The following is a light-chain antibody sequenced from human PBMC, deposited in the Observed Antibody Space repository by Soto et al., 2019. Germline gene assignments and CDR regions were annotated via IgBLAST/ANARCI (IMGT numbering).Light chain of an antibody. Sequence: DIQMTQSPSSLSASVADRVTITCQASQDISNYLNWYQQKPGKAPKLLIYDASNLETGVPSRFSGSGSGTDFTSTISSLQPEDIATYYCQQYDNLRYTFGQGTKLEIK. CDR1: QDISNY. V-gene: IGKV1-33*01. CDR2: DAS. J-gene: IGKJ2*01. CDR3: QQYDNLRYT.